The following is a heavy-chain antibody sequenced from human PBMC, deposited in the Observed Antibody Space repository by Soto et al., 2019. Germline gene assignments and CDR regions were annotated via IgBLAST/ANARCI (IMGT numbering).Heavy chain of an antibody. Sequence: SETLSLTCTVSGGSISSSSYYWGWIRQPPGKGLEWIGSIYYSGSTYYNPSPKSRVTISVDTSKNQFSLKLSSVTAADTAVYYCARQDTYYDFWSGYYTRPDYWGQGTLVTVSS. CDR1: GGSISSSSYY. CDR2: IYYSGST. CDR3: ARQDTYYDFWSGYYTRPDY. J-gene: IGHJ4*02. D-gene: IGHD3-3*01. V-gene: IGHV4-39*01.